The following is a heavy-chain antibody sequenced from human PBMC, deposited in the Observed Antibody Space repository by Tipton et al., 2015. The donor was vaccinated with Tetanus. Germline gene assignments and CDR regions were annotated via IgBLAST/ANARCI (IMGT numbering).Heavy chain of an antibody. J-gene: IGHJ6*02. CDR1: GFSFSDSY. Sequence: SLRLSCAGSGFSFSDSYMSRIRQAPGKGLEWISYISHSGQTVYVADSVKGRMTPSRDNAKNSLNLQMNSLRAEDTAVYYCAKEDAYIVGPGPPSTYYGLNVWGQGTTVTVSS. CDR2: ISHSGQTV. V-gene: IGHV3-11*04. D-gene: IGHD3-16*01. CDR3: AKEDAYIVGPGPPSTYYGLNV.